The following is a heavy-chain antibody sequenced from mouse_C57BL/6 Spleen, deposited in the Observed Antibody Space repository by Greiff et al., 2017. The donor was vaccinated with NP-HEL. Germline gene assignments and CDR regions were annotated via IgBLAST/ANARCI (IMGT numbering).Heavy chain of an antibody. CDR2: IYPGDGDT. CDR1: GYAFSSSW. J-gene: IGHJ4*01. Sequence: VQLVESGPELVKPGASVKISCKASGYAFSSSWMNWVKQRPGKGLEWIGRIYPGDGDTNYNGKFKGKATLTADKSSSTAYMQLSSLTSEDSAVYFCARSGYDYDDAMDYWGQGTSVTVSS. V-gene: IGHV1-82*01. CDR3: ARSGYDYDDAMDY. D-gene: IGHD2-4*01.